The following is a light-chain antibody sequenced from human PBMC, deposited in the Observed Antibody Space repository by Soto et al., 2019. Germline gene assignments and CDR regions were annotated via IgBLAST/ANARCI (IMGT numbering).Light chain of an antibody. CDR2: EVS. Sequence: QSALTQPASVSGSPGQSITISCNGTSSDVGGYNYVTWYQKHPGKAPKLMIYEVSNRPSGVSNRFSGSKSGNMASLTISGLQAEDEADYYCCSYAGSSPVLFGGGTKLTVL. J-gene: IGLJ2*01. CDR3: CSYAGSSPVL. V-gene: IGLV2-14*01. CDR1: SSDVGGYNY.